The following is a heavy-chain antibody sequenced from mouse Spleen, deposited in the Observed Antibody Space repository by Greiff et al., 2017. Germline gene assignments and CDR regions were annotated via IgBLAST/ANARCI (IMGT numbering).Heavy chain of an antibody. V-gene: IGHV1-64*01. J-gene: IGHJ4*01. Sequence: VQLQQSGAELVKPGASVKLSCKASGYTFTSYWMHWVKQRPGQGLEWIGMIHPNSGRTNYNEKFTSKATLTVDNSSSTAYMQLSSLSSEDSVVYYCARKDSITTVVAPHYDAMDYWGQGTSVTVSS. D-gene: IGHD1-1*01. CDR3: ARKDSITTVVAPHYDAMDY. CDR1: GYTFTSYW. CDR2: IHPNSGRT.